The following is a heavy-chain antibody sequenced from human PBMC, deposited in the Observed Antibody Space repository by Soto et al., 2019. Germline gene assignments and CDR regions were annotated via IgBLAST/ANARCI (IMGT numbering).Heavy chain of an antibody. CDR3: AREMSSGWDGGRYYYYYGMDV. CDR2: ISYDGSNK. J-gene: IGHJ6*02. CDR1: GFTFSSYA. D-gene: IGHD6-19*01. Sequence: GGSLRLSCAASGFTFSSYAMHWVRQAPGKGLEWVAVISYDGSNKYYADSVEGRFTISRDNSKNTLYLQMNSLRAEDTAVYYCAREMSSGWDGGRYYYYYGMDVWGQGTTVTVSS. V-gene: IGHV3-30-3*01.